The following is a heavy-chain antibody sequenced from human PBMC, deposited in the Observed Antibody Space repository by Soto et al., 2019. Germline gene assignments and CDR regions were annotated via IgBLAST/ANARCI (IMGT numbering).Heavy chain of an antibody. V-gene: IGHV3-23*01. CDR1: GFMFNNYA. J-gene: IGHJ4*02. D-gene: IGHD3-22*01. Sequence: PGGSLRLSCAASGFMFNNYAMSWVRQAPGKGLEWVSTLSVSGGTTYYADSLKGRFTISRDNSKKTVYLQMNRLRADYTAIYYCAKGLYYYDSSGYRLFDYWGQGTLVTVSS. CDR3: AKGLYYYDSSGYRLFDY. CDR2: LSVSGGTT.